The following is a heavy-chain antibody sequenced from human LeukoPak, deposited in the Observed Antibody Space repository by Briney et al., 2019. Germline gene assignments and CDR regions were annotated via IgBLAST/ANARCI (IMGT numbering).Heavy chain of an antibody. CDR2: ISGSGDNT. V-gene: IGHV3-23*01. D-gene: IGHD4-23*01. CDR3: AKADDDYGGNSPNDAFDI. J-gene: IGHJ3*02. CDR1: GFTFSSYA. Sequence: GGSLRLSCAASGFTFSSYAMSWVRQAPGKGLEWVSGISGSGDNTDYADSVKGRFTISRDNFKNTLYLQMNSLRAEDTAVYDCAKADDDYGGNSPNDAFDIWGQGTMVTVSS.